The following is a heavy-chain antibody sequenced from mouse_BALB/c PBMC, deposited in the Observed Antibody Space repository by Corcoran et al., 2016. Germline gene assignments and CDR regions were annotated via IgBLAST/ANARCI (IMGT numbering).Heavy chain of an antibody. J-gene: IGHJ4*01. Sequence: QVQLQQSGAELVRPGTSVKVSCKASGYAFTNYLIEWVKQRPGQGLEWIGVINPGSGGTNYNEKFKGKVTLTADKSSSTAYMQLSSLTSDDSAVYFCARYGSSSYAMDYWGQGTSVTVSS. CDR3: ARYGSSSYAMDY. V-gene: IGHV1-54*01. CDR1: GYAFTNYL. CDR2: INPGSGGT. D-gene: IGHD1-1*01.